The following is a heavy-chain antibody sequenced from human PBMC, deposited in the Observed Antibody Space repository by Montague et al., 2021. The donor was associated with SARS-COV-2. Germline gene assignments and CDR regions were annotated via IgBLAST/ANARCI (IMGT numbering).Heavy chain of an antibody. CDR3: ARFVRYCSRTSCYAFDY. V-gene: IGHV4-39*01. CDR2: IYYSGST. Sequence: SETLSLTCTVSGGSISSSSYYWGWIRQPPGKGLEWIGNIYYSGSTYYNPSLKSRVTISVDTSKNQFSLKPSSVTAADTAIYYCARFVRYCSRTSCYAFDYWGQGTLVTVSS. CDR1: GGSISSSSYY. D-gene: IGHD2-2*01. J-gene: IGHJ4*02.